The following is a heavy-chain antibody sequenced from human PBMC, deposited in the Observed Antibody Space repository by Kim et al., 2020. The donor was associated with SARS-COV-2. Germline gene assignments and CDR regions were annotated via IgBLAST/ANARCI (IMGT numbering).Heavy chain of an antibody. J-gene: IGHJ4*02. CDR3: ARVIVVAALGEFYFDY. V-gene: IGHV4-59*01. Sequence: PNSRVTLSVDTSKNQFSLKLSSVTAADTAVYYCARVIVVAALGEFYFDYWGQGTLVTVSS. D-gene: IGHD2-15*01.